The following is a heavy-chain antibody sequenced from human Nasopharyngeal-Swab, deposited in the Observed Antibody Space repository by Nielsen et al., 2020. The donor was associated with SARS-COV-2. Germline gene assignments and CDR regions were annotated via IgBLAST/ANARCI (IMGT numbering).Heavy chain of an antibody. CDR2: ISYDGSNK. V-gene: IGHV3-30*04. Sequence: GESLKISCAASGFTFSSYAMHWVRQAPGKGLEWVAVISYDGSNKYYADSVKGRFTISRDNSKNTLYLQMNSLKTEDTAVYYCTRDLWIDYSPTCLDVWGQGTTVTASS. D-gene: IGHD3-16*01. CDR1: GFTFSSYA. J-gene: IGHJ6*02. CDR3: TRDLWIDYSPTCLDV.